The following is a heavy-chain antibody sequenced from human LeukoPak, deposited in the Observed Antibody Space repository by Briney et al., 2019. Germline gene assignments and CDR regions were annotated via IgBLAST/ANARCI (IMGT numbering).Heavy chain of an antibody. CDR1: GFSFSNNG. J-gene: IGHJ3*02. CDR3: ARDLGISNAFDI. D-gene: IGHD7-27*01. Sequence: PGGSLRLSCAAAGFSFSNNGLNWVRQAPGKGLEWVAFISYDGGNKFYGDSVKGRFTISRDNSENTLFLQMNGLRPEDTAVYYCARDLGISNAFDIWGQGTMVTVSS. CDR2: ISYDGGNK. V-gene: IGHV3-30*03.